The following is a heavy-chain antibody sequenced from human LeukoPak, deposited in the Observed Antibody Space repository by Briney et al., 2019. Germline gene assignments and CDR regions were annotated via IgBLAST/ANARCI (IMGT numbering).Heavy chain of an antibody. Sequence: GGSLRLSCAASGFTFDDYAMHWVRQAPGKGLEWVSGISWNSGSIGYADSVKGRFTISRDNAKNSLYLQMNSLRPEDTALYYRAKGDSSAYRSWGQGTLVTVSS. V-gene: IGHV3-9*01. D-gene: IGHD3-22*01. CDR1: GFTFDDYA. CDR2: ISWNSGSI. CDR3: AKGDSSAYRS. J-gene: IGHJ4*02.